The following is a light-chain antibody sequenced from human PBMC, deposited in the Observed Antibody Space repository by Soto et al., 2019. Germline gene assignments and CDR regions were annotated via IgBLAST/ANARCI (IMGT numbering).Light chain of an antibody. CDR1: QSISSC. Sequence: DIQMTQSPSTLSASVGDRVTITCRASQSISSCLAWYQQKPGQAPKLLVYKASTLESGVPSRFSGSGSGTEFTLTISSLQPDDLATYYCQQYNHYSSYSFGQGTKVEIK. CDR3: QQYNHYSSYS. V-gene: IGKV1-5*03. CDR2: KAS. J-gene: IGKJ2*03.